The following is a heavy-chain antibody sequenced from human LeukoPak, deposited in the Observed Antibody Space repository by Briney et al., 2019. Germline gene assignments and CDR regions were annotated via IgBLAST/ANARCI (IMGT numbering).Heavy chain of an antibody. D-gene: IGHD2-21*02. Sequence: GGSLKISCQGSGYLFTNYWIGWVRQLPGKGLEWMGIIYPGDSDTTYSPSFQGQVTISADKSVSSAYLQWSSLKASDTAMYYCARLYCGGNCYIDYWGQGTLVTVSS. CDR2: IYPGDSDT. J-gene: IGHJ4*02. V-gene: IGHV5-51*01. CDR3: ARLYCGGNCYIDY. CDR1: GYLFTNYW.